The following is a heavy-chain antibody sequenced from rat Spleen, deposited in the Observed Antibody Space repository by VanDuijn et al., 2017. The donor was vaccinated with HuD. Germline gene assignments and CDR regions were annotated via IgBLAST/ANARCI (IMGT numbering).Heavy chain of an antibody. CDR2: IANTGDYT. CDR1: GFTFSDYY. Sequence: EVQLVESGGGLVQPGRSMKLSCAASGFTFSDYYMAWVRQAPTRGLEWVASIANTGDYTYYPDSMKGRFTISRDNAKNTLYLQMDSLRSEDTATYYCTTDGQGARFAYWGQGTLVTVSS. D-gene: IGHD5-1*01. J-gene: IGHJ3*01. CDR3: TTDGQGARFAY. V-gene: IGHV5-25*01.